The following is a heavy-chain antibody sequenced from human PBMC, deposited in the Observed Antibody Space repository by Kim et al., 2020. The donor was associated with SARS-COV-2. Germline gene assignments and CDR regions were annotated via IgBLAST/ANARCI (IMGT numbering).Heavy chain of an antibody. J-gene: IGHJ4*02. CDR1: GFTFSSYS. CDR3: ARDKGGFRDIAPFDY. V-gene: IGHV3-48*02. Sequence: GGSLRLSCAASGFTFSSYSMNWVRQAPGKGLEWVSYISSSSSTIYYADSVKGRFTISRDNAKNSLYLQMNSLRDEDTAVYYCARDKGGFRDIAPFDYWGQGTLVTVSS. CDR2: ISSSSSTI. D-gene: IGHD3-9*01.